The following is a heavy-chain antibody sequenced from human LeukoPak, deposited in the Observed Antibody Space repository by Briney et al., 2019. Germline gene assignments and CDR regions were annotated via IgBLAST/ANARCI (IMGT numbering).Heavy chain of an antibody. D-gene: IGHD3-3*01. J-gene: IGHJ5*02. Sequence: ASVKVSCKAPGGTFSSYAISWVRQAPGQGLEWMGGIIPIFGTANYAQKFQGRVTITTDESTSTAYMELSSLRSEDTAVYYCARVPIPGFLEWFDPDNWFDPWGQGTLVTVSS. CDR2: IIPIFGTA. V-gene: IGHV1-69*05. CDR3: ARVPIPGFLEWFDPDNWFDP. CDR1: GGTFSSYA.